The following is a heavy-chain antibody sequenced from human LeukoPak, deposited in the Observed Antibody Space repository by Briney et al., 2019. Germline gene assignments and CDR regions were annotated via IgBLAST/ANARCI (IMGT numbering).Heavy chain of an antibody. CDR3: ARDGYSAEYFQY. CDR1: GFIVSSNY. D-gene: IGHD5-24*01. J-gene: IGHJ1*01. V-gene: IGHV3-53*01. Sequence: GGSLRLSCAASGFIVSSNYMSWVRQAPGEGLEWVSIIYSGGSTFYADSVKGRFTISRDNSKNTLYLQMNSLRAEDTAVYYCARDGYSAEYFQYWGQGTLVTVSS. CDR2: IYSGGST.